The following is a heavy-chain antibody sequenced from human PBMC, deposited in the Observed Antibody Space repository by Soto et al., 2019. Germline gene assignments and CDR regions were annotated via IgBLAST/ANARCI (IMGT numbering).Heavy chain of an antibody. Sequence: QVQLVESGGGVVQPGRSLRLSCAASGFTFSSYGMHWVRQAPGKGLEWVAVISYGGSKKYYADSVKGRFTISRDNSKNTLYLHMNNLRAADTAVYYCAKDNCISTRCYRLYNLFDPWGQGTLVTVSS. V-gene: IGHV3-30*18. CDR1: GFTFSSYG. J-gene: IGHJ5*02. CDR2: ISYGGSKK. D-gene: IGHD2-2*01. CDR3: AKDNCISTRCYRLYNLFDP.